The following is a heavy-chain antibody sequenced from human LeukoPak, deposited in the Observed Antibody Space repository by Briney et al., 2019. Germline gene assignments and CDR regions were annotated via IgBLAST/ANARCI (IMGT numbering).Heavy chain of an antibody. J-gene: IGHJ2*01. CDR3: ARHSTGGQYWYFDL. D-gene: IGHD3-16*01. V-gene: IGHV4-59*08. Sequence: PSETLSLTCTVSGGSVSTYYWNWIRQPPGEGLEWIGYIYYSGSTNYNPSLKSRVTISVDTSKSQFSLRLSSVTAADTAVYYCARHSTGGQYWYFDLWGRGTLVTVSS. CDR1: GGSVSTYY. CDR2: IYYSGST.